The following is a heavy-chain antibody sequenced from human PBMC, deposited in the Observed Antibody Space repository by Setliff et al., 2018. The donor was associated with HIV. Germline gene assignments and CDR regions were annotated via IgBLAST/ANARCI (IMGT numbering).Heavy chain of an antibody. CDR2: FHHSGST. CDR3: ARPRLWRDAFDI. CDR1: GDSINNYY. J-gene: IGHJ3*02. Sequence: PSETLSLTCTVSGDSINNYYWSWIRQPPGKGLEWIGSFHHSGSTSYNPSLRSRVTISVDTSKNQFSLRLTSVTAADTAVYYCARPRLWRDAFDIWGQGAMVTVSS. D-gene: IGHD1-1*01. V-gene: IGHV4-59*08.